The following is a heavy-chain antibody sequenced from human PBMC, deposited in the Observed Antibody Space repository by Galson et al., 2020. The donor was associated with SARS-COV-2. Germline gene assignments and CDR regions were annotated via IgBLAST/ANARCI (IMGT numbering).Heavy chain of an antibody. CDR1: GYMYTDYL. V-gene: IGHV5-51*01. CDR2: ILAGYADD. Sequence: ESLKLPCQSSGYMYTDYLITRDRPVPGKGLEGVGIILAGYADDRHSPSLEGQVTMTVDKSTRTAYLQCPGLKASDTATYYCARRPHATGAPFEIWGRGTVVTVS. J-gene: IGHJ3*02. CDR3: ARRPHATGAPFEI. D-gene: IGHD3-10*01.